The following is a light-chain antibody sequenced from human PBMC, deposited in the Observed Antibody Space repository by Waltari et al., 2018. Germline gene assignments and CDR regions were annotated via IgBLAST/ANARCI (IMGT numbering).Light chain of an antibody. Sequence: DIVMTQSPDSLAVSLGERATINCKSSQSVLYSSNNKNYLAWYQQKPGQPPKLLIYGASTRASGVPDRFSGSGSETDFTLTISSLQAEDVAVYYCQQYYSKPLTFGGGTKVEIK. CDR2: GAS. J-gene: IGKJ4*01. CDR1: QSVLYSSNNKNY. CDR3: QQYYSKPLT. V-gene: IGKV4-1*01.